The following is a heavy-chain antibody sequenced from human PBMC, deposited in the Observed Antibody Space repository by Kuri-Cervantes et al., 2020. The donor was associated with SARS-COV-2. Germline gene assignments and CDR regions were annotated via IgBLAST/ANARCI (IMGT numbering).Heavy chain of an antibody. Sequence: SETLSLTCTVSGGSISSHYWSWIRQPPGKGLEWIGYIYTSGSTNYNPSLKSRVTISVDTSKNQFSLKLSSVTAADTAVYYCARERRTFYYYYYMDVWGKGTTVTVSS. V-gene: IGHV4-4*09. J-gene: IGHJ6*03. CDR2: IYTSGST. CDR3: ARERRTFYYYYYMDV. CDR1: GGSISSHY. D-gene: IGHD1-1*01.